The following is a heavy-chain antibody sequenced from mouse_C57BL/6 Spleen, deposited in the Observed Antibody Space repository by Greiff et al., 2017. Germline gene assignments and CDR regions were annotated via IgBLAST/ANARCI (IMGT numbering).Heavy chain of an antibody. CDR1: GYTFTSYW. CDR3: ARTITTVVATRAMDY. CDR2: IYPGSGST. J-gene: IGHJ4*01. Sequence: QVQLKQSGAELVKPGASVKMSCKASGYTFTSYWITWVKQRPGQGLEWIGDIYPGSGSTNYNEKFKSKATLTVDTSSSTAYMQLSSLTSEDSAVYYCARTITTVVATRAMDYWGQGTSVTVSS. V-gene: IGHV1-55*01. D-gene: IGHD1-1*01.